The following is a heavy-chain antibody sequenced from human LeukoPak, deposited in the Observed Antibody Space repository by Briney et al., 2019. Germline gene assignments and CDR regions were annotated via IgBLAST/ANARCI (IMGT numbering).Heavy chain of an antibody. CDR3: ARGMEEVVVVVAATYYYYYYMDV. Sequence: PSETLSLTCAVYGGSFSGYYWSWIRQPPGKGLEWIGEINHSGSTNYNPSLKSRVTISVDTSKNQFSLKLSSVTAADTAVYYCARGMEEVVVVVAATYYYYYYMDVWGKGTTVTVSS. CDR2: INHSGST. CDR1: GGSFSGYY. J-gene: IGHJ6*03. D-gene: IGHD2-15*01. V-gene: IGHV4-34*01.